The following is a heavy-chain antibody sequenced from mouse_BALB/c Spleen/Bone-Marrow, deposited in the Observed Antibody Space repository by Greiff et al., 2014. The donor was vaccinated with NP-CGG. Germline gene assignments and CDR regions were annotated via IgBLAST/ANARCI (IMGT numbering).Heavy chain of an antibody. CDR3: GTGGGNYGMDY. V-gene: IGHV1-37*01. CDR2: INPYNGDT. Sequence: VQLQQSGPELVKPGASVKISCKASGYSFTGNFMNWVKQSHGKSLEWIGRINPYNGDTFYNQKFKGKATLTADKSSASAHMELLSLTSEDSAVYYCGTGGGNYGMDYWGQGTSVTVPS. J-gene: IGHJ4*01. CDR1: GYSFTGNF. D-gene: IGHD2-14*01.